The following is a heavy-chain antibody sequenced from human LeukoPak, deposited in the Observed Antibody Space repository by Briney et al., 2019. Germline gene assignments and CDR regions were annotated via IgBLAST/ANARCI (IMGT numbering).Heavy chain of an antibody. Sequence: SETLSLTCTVSGASITSGIYLWNWIRQPAGKGLEWIGRIFSSGHAEYNPSLKSRVTISLDTSKNQFSLDLSYVTAADTAVYFCARGFDSGGYQARGFDYWGQGTLVTVSS. J-gene: IGHJ4*02. CDR1: GASITSGIYL. V-gene: IGHV4-61*02. D-gene: IGHD3-22*01. CDR3: ARGFDSGGYQARGFDY. CDR2: IFSSGHA.